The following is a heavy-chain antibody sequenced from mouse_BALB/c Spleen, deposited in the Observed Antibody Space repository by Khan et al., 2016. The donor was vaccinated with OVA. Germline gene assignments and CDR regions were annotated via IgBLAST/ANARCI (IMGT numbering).Heavy chain of an antibody. CDR2: MIYSGDT. D-gene: IGHD2-14*01. CDR3: ARSTYRYAFAY. CDR1: GDSITSGY. V-gene: IGHV3-8*02. Sequence: EVQLQESGPSLVKPSQTLSLTCSVTGDSITSGYWTWIRKFPGNKLEYMGYMIYSGDTYYNLSLKCRISIPRHTSKPQYYLQLNSVTTEDTATYYCARSTYRYAFAYWGQGTLVTVSA. J-gene: IGHJ3*01.